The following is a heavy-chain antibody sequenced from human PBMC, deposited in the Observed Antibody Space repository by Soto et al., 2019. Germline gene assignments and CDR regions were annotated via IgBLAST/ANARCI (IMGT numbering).Heavy chain of an antibody. J-gene: IGHJ4*02. D-gene: IGHD6-13*01. CDR1: GGSFSDFW. V-gene: IGHV4-34*01. CDR3: ARGESSAVVYSTTKLFFLDH. CDR2: INQSGNS. Sequence: QVQLQQWGAGLLKPSETLSLTCAVHGGSFSDFWWSWIRQPPGKGLEWIGEINQSGNSNYNASLNSRVTISMDTSSTNQLSLKLSSVTAADSAVYYCARGESSAVVYSTTKLFFLDHWGQGALVTVSS.